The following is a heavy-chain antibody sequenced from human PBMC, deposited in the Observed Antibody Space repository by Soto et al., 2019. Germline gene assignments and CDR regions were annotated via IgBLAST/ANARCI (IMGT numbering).Heavy chain of an antibody. Sequence: QVQLVQSGAEVKKPGSSVKVSCKASGGTFSSYAISWVRQAPGQGLEWMGGIIPIFGTANYAQKFQGRVTITADKSTSTAYMELSSLRSEDTAVYYCSHYDGNNIHYYYYYGMDVWGQGTTVTVSS. V-gene: IGHV1-69*06. CDR1: GGTFSSYA. J-gene: IGHJ6*02. CDR3: SHYDGNNIHYYYYYGMDV. D-gene: IGHD5-12*01. CDR2: IIPIFGTA.